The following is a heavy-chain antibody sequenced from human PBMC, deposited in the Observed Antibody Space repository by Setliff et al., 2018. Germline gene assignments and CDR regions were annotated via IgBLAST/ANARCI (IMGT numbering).Heavy chain of an antibody. J-gene: IGHJ4*02. Sequence: GGSLRLSCEASGFSFNRHWMTWVRQAPGKGLEWVAHIKQDGSEEYYVDSVKGRFTISRDNSKNTLSLQMNSLRAEDTAVYYCVRAPRSLPRPLDYWGQGTLVTVSS. CDR1: GFSFNRHW. CDR2: IKQDGSEE. D-gene: IGHD1-1*01. CDR3: VRAPRSLPRPLDY. V-gene: IGHV3-7*01.